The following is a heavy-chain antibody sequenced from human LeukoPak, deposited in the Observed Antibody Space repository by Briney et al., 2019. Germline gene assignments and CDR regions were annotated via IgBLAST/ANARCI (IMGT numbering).Heavy chain of an antibody. CDR2: INPSGGST. CDR1: GYTFTSYY. CDR3: ARESYGDYYFDY. J-gene: IGHJ4*02. V-gene: IGHV1-46*01. Sequence: ASVKVSCKASGYTFTSYYMHWVRQAPGQGLEWMGIINPSGGSTSYAQKFQGRVTMTRDMSTSTVYMELSSLRSDDTAVYYCARESYGDYYFDYWGQGTLVTVSS. D-gene: IGHD4-17*01.